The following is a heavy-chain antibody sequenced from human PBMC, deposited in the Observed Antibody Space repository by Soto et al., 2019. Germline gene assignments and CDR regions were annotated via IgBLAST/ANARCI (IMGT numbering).Heavy chain of an antibody. CDR1: GYSFAGYW. CDR3: ARQIYDSDTGPNFQYYFDS. Sequence: CKGSGYSFAGYWITWVRQKPGKGLEWMGRIDPSDSQTYYSPSFRGHVTISVTKSITTVFLQWSSLRASDTAMYYCARQIYDSDTGPNFQYYFDSWGQGTPVTVS. D-gene: IGHD3-22*01. CDR2: IDPSDSQT. J-gene: IGHJ4*02. V-gene: IGHV5-10-1*01.